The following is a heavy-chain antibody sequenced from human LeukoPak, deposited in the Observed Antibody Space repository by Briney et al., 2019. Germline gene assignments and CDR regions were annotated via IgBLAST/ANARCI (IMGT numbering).Heavy chain of an antibody. CDR1: GFTVSSYY. Sequence: GGSLRLSCAASGFTVSSYYMSWVRQAPGKGLEWVSVIYTGGSTYYADSVKGRFTISRDNSQNTLYPQMNSLRAEDTAVYYCARVGRDSGGYNHAFDIWGQGTMVTVSS. CDR2: IYTGGST. D-gene: IGHD3-22*01. J-gene: IGHJ3*02. V-gene: IGHV3-53*01. CDR3: ARVGRDSGGYNHAFDI.